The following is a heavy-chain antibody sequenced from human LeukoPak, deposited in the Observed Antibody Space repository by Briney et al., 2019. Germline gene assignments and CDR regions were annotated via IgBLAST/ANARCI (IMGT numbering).Heavy chain of an antibody. CDR1: GGSISSYY. CDR2: IYYSGST. CDR3: ARALPPYDYVWGTQPMEAFDI. J-gene: IGHJ3*02. V-gene: IGHV4-59*08. Sequence: PSETLSLTCTVSGGSISSYYWSWIRQPPGKGLEWIGYIYYSGSTYYNPSLKSRVTMSVGTSKNQFSLKLSSVTAADTAVYYCARALPPYDYVWGTQPMEAFDIWGQGTMVTVSS. D-gene: IGHD3-16*01.